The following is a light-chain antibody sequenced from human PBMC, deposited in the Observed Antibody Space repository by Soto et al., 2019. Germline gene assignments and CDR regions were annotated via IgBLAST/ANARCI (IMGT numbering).Light chain of an antibody. J-gene: IGLJ2*01. CDR3: SSYTTTSTLVL. CDR2: EVS. CDR1: SSDVGGSYF. Sequence: QSALTQPASVSGSPVQKITIYCTGSSSDVGGSYFVSWFQQHPGKAPKLMIYEVSHRPSGVSSRFSASKSGNTASLTISGLQAEDEADYYCSSYTTTSTLVLFGGGTKLTVL. V-gene: IGLV2-14*01.